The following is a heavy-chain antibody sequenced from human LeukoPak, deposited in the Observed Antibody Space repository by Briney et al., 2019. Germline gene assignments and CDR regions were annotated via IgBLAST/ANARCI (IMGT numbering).Heavy chain of an antibody. D-gene: IGHD4-17*01. CDR1: GGSISSYY. V-gene: IGHV4-59*01. Sequence: PSETLSLTCTVSGGSISSYYWSWIRQPPGKGLEWIGYICYSGSTNYNPSLKSRVTISVDTSKNQFSLKLSSVTAADTAVYYCARDDGDYFDYWGQGTLVTVSS. CDR3: ARDDGDYFDY. J-gene: IGHJ4*02. CDR2: ICYSGST.